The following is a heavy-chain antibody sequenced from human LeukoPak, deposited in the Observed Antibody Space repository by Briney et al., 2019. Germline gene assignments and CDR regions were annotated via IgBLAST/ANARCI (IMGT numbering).Heavy chain of an antibody. CDR2: ISSSGSTI. V-gene: IGHV3-48*03. J-gene: IGHJ4*02. CDR3: AREYDILTGYVDY. D-gene: IGHD3-9*01. CDR1: GFTFSSYE. Sequence: GGSLRLSCAASGFTFSSYEMNWVRQAPGKGLEWVSYISSSGSTIYYADSVKGRFTISRDNAKNSLYLQMNSLRAEDTAVYYCAREYDILTGYVDYWGQGTLVTVSS.